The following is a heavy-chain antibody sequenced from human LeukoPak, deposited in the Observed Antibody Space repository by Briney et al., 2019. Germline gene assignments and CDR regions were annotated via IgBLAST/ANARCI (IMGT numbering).Heavy chain of an antibody. Sequence: DPSETLSLTCGVDGGSLSSNFGSSVRQPPGKGLEWDGEINDSGRNNNNPPRKSRVTISEDTSKNQFTLKGNAVDPADPAVNSDARHAKVSGYVYRHIAFDVWGQGTMVSVSS. CDR2: INDSGRN. V-gene: IGHV4-34*01. J-gene: IGHJ3*01. CDR1: GGSLSSNF. D-gene: IGHD3-22*01. CDR3: ARHAKVSGYVYRHIAFDV.